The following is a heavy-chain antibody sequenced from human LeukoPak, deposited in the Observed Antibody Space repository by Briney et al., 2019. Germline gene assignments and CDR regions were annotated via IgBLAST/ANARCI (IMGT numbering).Heavy chain of an antibody. Sequence: GESLKISCKGSGYSFTSYWIGWVRQMPGKGLEWMGIIYPGDSDTRYSPSFQGQVTISADKSISTAYLQWSSLKASDTAMYYCARQTLRGVTQFDAFDIWGQGTMVTVSS. CDR1: GYSFTSYW. CDR2: IYPGDSDT. J-gene: IGHJ3*02. V-gene: IGHV5-51*01. D-gene: IGHD3-16*01. CDR3: ARQTLRGVTQFDAFDI.